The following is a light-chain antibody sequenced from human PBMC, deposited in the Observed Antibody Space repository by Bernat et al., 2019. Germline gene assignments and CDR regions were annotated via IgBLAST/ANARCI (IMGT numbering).Light chain of an antibody. Sequence: EIVMTQSPATLSVSPGERVTLSCRASQSVSSNLAWYQQKPGQAPRLLIYGASTRATGIPARFSGSGSGTEFTLTISSLQSEDFAVYYCHQYNNWPPSRTFGQGTKLDIK. J-gene: IGKJ2*01. CDR1: QSVSSN. CDR2: GAS. V-gene: IGKV3-15*01. CDR3: HQYNNWPPSRT.